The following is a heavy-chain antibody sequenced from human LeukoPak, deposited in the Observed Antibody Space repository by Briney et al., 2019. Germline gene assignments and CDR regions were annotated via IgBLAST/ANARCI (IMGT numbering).Heavy chain of an antibody. D-gene: IGHD3-10*01. Sequence: ASVKVSCKASGYTFTSYGISWVRQAPGQGLEWMGWISAYNGNTNYAQKLQGRVTMTTDTSTSTAYMELRSLRSDDTAVYYCARATSDYGSGSPNWFDPWGQGTLVTVSS. V-gene: IGHV1-18*01. CDR1: GYTFTSYG. J-gene: IGHJ5*02. CDR3: ARATSDYGSGSPNWFDP. CDR2: ISAYNGNT.